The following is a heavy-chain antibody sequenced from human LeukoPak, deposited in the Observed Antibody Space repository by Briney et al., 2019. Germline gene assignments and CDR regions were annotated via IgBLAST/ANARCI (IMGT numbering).Heavy chain of an antibody. V-gene: IGHV3-15*07. CDR2: IRSNSDGGTI. CDR1: GFTFSNAW. J-gene: IGHJ5*02. Sequence: GGSLRLTCATSGFTFSNAWMNWVRQAPGKGLEWVGCIRSNSDGGTIDYAAPVKGRFTLSRDDSKTTLYLQMNSLQTEDTAVYYCAADFYDSTWGQGTLVTVSS. CDR3: AADFYDST. D-gene: IGHD3-22*01.